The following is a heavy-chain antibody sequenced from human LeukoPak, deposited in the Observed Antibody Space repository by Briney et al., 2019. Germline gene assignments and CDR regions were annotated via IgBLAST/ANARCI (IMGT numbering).Heavy chain of an antibody. Sequence: SETLSLTCTVSGGSISSSSYYWGCIRQPPGKGLEWIGSIYYSGTTHYNPSLESRVTISVDTSKNQFSLKLASVTAADTAIYYCAKGAGGFSYYNWFDPWGQGTLVTVSS. V-gene: IGHV4-39*07. CDR2: IYYSGTT. J-gene: IGHJ5*02. D-gene: IGHD5-18*01. CDR3: AKGAGGFSYYNWFDP. CDR1: GGSISSSSYY.